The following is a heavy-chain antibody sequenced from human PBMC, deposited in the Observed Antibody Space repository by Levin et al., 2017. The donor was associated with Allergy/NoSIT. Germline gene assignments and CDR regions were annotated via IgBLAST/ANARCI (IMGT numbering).Heavy chain of an antibody. CDR2: ISSSGSTI. D-gene: IGHD3-3*01. CDR1: GFTFSSYE. V-gene: IGHV3-48*03. CDR3: ARLRFLEWLFSYYGMDV. Sequence: GGSLRLSCAASGFTFSSYEMNWVRQAPGKGLEWVSYISSSGSTIYYADSVKGRFTISRDNAKNSLYLQMNSLRAEDTAVYYCARLRFLEWLFSYYGMDVWGQGTTVTVSS. J-gene: IGHJ6*02.